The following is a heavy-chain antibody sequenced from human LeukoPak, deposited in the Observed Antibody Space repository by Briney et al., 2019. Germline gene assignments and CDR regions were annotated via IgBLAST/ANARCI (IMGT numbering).Heavy chain of an antibody. CDR2: IYYSGST. J-gene: IGHJ3*02. D-gene: IGHD2-21*02. Sequence: PSETLSLTCTVSGGSISSSSYYWGWIRQPPGKGLEWIGSIYYSGSTYYNPSLKSRVTISVDTSKNQFSLKLSSVTAADTAVYYCARGEEQIVVVTYAFDIWGRGTMVTVSS. V-gene: IGHV4-39*07. CDR3: ARGEEQIVVVTYAFDI. CDR1: GGSISSSSYY.